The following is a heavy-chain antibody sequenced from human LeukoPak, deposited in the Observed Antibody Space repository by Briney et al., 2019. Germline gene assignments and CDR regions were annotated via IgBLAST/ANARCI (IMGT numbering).Heavy chain of an antibody. CDR3: ARDRGIGGEFDY. V-gene: IGHV3-21*01. CDR2: ISSSSYI. Sequence: GGSLRLSCAASGFTFSSYSMNWVRQAPGKGLEWVSSISSSSYIYYADSVKGRFTISRDNAKNSLYLQMNSLRAEDTAVYYCARDRGIGGEFDYWGQGTLVTVSS. J-gene: IGHJ4*02. CDR1: GFTFSSYS. D-gene: IGHD2-21*01.